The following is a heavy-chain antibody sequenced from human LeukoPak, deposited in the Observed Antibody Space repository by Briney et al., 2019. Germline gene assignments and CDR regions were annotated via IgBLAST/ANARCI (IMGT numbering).Heavy chain of an antibody. CDR1: GYTFTGYY. J-gene: IGHJ6*02. Sequence: ASVKVSCKASGYTFTGYYMHWVRQAPGQGLEWMGWINPNSGGTNYAQKFQGRVTMTRDTSISTAYMELSGLRSDDTAVYYCAAETTVTTYAYYGMDVWGQGTTVTVSS. D-gene: IGHD4-17*01. CDR3: AAETTVTTYAYYGMDV. V-gene: IGHV1-2*02. CDR2: INPNSGGT.